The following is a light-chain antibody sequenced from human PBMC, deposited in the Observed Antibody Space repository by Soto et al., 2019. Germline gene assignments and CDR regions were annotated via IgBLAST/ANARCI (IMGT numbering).Light chain of an antibody. J-gene: IGKJ1*01. Sequence: DIQMTQSPSSLSASVGDRVTITCRASQGIRNDLAWYQQKPEKAHRRLISAASSLQSGVPSRFSGSGSGTEFTLTISSLQPEDFATYYCLQHDRYPRTFGQGTKVE. CDR3: LQHDRYPRT. CDR1: QGIRND. V-gene: IGKV1-17*01. CDR2: AAS.